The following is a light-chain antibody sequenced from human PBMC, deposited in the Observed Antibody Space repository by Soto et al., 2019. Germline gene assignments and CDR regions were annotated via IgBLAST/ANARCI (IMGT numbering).Light chain of an antibody. Sequence: DIVMTQSPDSLSVSLGERATINCKSSQTVFHTSYNKDFLAWYQQKAGQPPKLLIYWASTRESGVPDRFSGSGSGTDFTLTISSLQAEDVAVYYCQQYYSTPRTFGQGTKVEIK. CDR3: QQYYSTPRT. CDR2: WAS. V-gene: IGKV4-1*01. J-gene: IGKJ1*01. CDR1: QTVFHTSYNKDF.